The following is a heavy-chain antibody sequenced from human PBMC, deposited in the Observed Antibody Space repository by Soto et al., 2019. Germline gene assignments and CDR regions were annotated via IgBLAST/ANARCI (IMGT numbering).Heavy chain of an antibody. J-gene: IGHJ4*02. CDR2: INSDGSST. D-gene: IGHD3-22*01. V-gene: IGHV3-74*01. Sequence: EVQLVESGGDLVQPGGSLRLSCAASGFTFSRYWMHWARQAPGKGLVWVSRINSDGSSTSYADSVKGRFTISRDNDKKTLYLQMNSLRAEDTAVYYCARFVGADSSGSFDYWGQGTLVTVSP. CDR3: ARFVGADSSGSFDY. CDR1: GFTFSRYW.